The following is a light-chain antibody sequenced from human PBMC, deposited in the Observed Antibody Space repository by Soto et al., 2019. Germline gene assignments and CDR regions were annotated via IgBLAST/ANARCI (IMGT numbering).Light chain of an antibody. CDR1: QSLLHSNGYNY. Sequence: DIVVTQSPLTLPVTPGETASISCRSSQSLLHSNGYNYWDWYLQKPGQSPQLLIYLGSNRASGVPDRFSGSGSGTDFTLKISRVEAEDVGVYYCVQALQSPPWTFGQGTKVEIK. CDR3: VQALQSPPWT. V-gene: IGKV2-28*01. J-gene: IGKJ1*01. CDR2: LGS.